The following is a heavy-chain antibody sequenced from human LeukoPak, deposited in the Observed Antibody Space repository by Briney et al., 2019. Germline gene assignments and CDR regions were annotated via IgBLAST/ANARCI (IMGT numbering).Heavy chain of an antibody. CDR2: INPNSGGT. CDR1: GYTFTGYY. V-gene: IGHV1-2*02. D-gene: IGHD6-13*01. J-gene: IGHJ4*02. CDR3: ARDAESGSIAAAGTDY. Sequence: ASVKVSCKASGYTFTGYYMHWVRQAPGQGLEWMGWINPNSGGTNYAQKFQGRVTMTRDASISIAYMELSRLRSDDTAVYYCARDAESGSIAAAGTDYWGQGTLVTVSS.